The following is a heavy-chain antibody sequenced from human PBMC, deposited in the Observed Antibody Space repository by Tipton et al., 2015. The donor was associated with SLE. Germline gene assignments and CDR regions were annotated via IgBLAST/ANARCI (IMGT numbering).Heavy chain of an antibody. J-gene: IGHJ3*01. CDR3: ARSDTISVVYPDAFDV. CDR1: GGSISSSSDY. D-gene: IGHD2-8*02. V-gene: IGHV4-39*07. Sequence: TLSLTCTVSGGSISSSSDYWGWIRRPPGKGLEWIGTVHYSGSTYYNPSLKSRVTISVDTSKNQFSLKLSSVTAADTAEYYCARSDTISVVYPDAFDVWGQGAVVTVSS. CDR2: VHYSGST.